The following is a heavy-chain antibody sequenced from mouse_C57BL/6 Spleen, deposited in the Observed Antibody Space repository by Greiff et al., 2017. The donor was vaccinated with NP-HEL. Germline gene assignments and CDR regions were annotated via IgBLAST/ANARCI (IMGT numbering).Heavy chain of an antibody. V-gene: IGHV1-66*01. D-gene: IGHD1-1*01. J-gene: IGHJ3*01. CDR1: GYSFTSYY. CDR2: IYPGSGNT. Sequence: QVQLQQSGPELVKPGASVKISCKASGYSFTSYYIHWVKQRPGQGLEWIGWIYPGSGNTKYNEKFKGKATLTADTSSSTAYMQLNSLTSEDSAVYYCARDYYGSSYGFAYWGQGTLVTVSA. CDR3: ARDYYGSSYGFAY.